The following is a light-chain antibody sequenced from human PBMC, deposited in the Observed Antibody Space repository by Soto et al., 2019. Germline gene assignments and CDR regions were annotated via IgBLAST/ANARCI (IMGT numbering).Light chain of an antibody. Sequence: EIVLTQSPATLALSPGERATLSCRASQSVRSYLAWYQQKPGQAPRLLIYDATNRATGIPARFSGSGSGTDFSLTISSLEPEDLAVYYCHQGSNWPLTFGGGTRVEIK. V-gene: IGKV3-11*01. CDR3: HQGSNWPLT. CDR1: QSVRSY. CDR2: DAT. J-gene: IGKJ4*01.